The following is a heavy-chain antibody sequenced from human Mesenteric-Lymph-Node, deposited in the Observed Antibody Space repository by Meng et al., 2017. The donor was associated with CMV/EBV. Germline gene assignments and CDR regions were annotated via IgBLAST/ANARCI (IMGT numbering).Heavy chain of an antibody. CDR1: GFTFSDSA. J-gene: IGHJ4*02. Sequence: GESLKISCAASGFTFSDSAMHWVRQASGKGLEWVGRIRSKANGYATVYSASVKGRFTISRDDSKNTAYLQMNSLKSEDTAVYYCAKQVRGVIINYYFDYWGQGTLVTVSS. D-gene: IGHD3-10*01. CDR2: IRSKANGYAT. V-gene: IGHV3-73*01. CDR3: AKQVRGVIINYYFDY.